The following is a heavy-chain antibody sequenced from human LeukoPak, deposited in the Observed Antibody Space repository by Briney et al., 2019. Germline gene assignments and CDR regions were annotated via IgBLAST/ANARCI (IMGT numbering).Heavy chain of an antibody. V-gene: IGHV4-59*08. D-gene: IGHD6-19*01. CDR2: IYYSGYT. Sequence: SETLSLTCTVSGGSISSYYWSWIRQPPGKGLEWIGYIYYSGYTNYNPSLKSRVTISVDTSNNQFSLRLNSVTAADTAVYYCARRLRYSSGSYFDYWGQGTLVTVSS. J-gene: IGHJ4*02. CDR3: ARRLRYSSGSYFDY. CDR1: GGSISSYY.